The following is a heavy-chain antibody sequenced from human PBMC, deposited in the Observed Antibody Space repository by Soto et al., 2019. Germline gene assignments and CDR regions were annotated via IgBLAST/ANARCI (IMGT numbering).Heavy chain of an antibody. CDR3: ARGSHVFGAVIIVSPPSGGMEV. V-gene: IGHV3-21*01. Sequence: DGCLRLSCAPSGFTFSSYTMNWVRQAPGKGLERASSRNSRSSDIHYADSVKGRFTMDRDNAESSLYLQMDRLRGEDSAVYYCARGSHVFGAVIIVSPPSGGMEVWGQGTTVTVSS. CDR2: RNSRSSDI. D-gene: IGHD3-3*01. CDR1: GFTFSSYT. J-gene: IGHJ6*02.